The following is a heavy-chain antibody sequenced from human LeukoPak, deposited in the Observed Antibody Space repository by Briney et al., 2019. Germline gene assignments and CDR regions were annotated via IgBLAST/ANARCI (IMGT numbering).Heavy chain of an antibody. J-gene: IGHJ4*02. CDR2: ISGSGGST. CDR1: GFTFSSYA. Sequence: GGSLRLSCAASGFTFSSYAMSWVRQAPGKGLEWVSAISGSGGSTYYADSVKGRFTISRDNSKNTLYLQMNSLRAEDTAVYYCAKGNRFVVVVAASDYWGQGTLVTVSS. V-gene: IGHV3-23*01. CDR3: AKGNRFVVVVAASDY. D-gene: IGHD2-15*01.